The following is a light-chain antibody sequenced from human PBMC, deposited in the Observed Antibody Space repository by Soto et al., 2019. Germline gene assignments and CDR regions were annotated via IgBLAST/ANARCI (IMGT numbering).Light chain of an antibody. CDR1: QSISSW. V-gene: IGKV1-5*01. CDR3: EQYNSDSQT. Sequence: DIQMTQSPSTLSASVGDRVTITCRASQSISSWLAWYQQKPGKAPKLLIYDAYSLESVVPSRFSGIGSGTECTLAISSLQPDDFATYYCEQYNSDSQTFGQGTKVEIK. J-gene: IGKJ1*01. CDR2: DAY.